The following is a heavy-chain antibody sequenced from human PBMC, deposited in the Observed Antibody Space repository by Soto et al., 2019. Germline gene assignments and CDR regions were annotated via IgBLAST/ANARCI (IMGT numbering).Heavy chain of an antibody. CDR1: GYTFTSYG. D-gene: IGHD6-19*01. Sequence: ASVKVSCKASGYTFTSYGVSWVRQAPGQGLEWMGWIGAYTGYTNYAQKFQGRVTITTDTSTSTAYMELRSLISDDTAVYYCARASDGYRSGWYVGYFDYWRQGTLVTVSS. J-gene: IGHJ4*02. V-gene: IGHV1-18*04. CDR2: IGAYTGYT. CDR3: ARASDGYRSGWYVGYFDY.